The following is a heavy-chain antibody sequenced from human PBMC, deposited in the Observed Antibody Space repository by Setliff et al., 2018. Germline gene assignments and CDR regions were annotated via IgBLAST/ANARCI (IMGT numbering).Heavy chain of an antibody. Sequence: LSLTCTVSGGSTSRSLSYWGWIRQPPGKRLEWIGSIYYSGSTYYNPPLKSRVTISVDTSKNQFSLTLSCVTAADTAVYYCERVSGMGSPPYYYYYYGMDVWGQGTTVTVSS. D-gene: IGHD6-25*01. J-gene: IGHJ6*02. CDR1: GGSTSRSLSY. CDR2: IYYSGST. CDR3: ERVSGMGSPPYYYYYYGMDV. V-gene: IGHV4-39*07.